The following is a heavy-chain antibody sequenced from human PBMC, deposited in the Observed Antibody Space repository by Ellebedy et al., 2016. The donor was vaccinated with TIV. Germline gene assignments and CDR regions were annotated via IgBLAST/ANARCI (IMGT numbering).Heavy chain of an antibody. Sequence: SETLSLXXAVYGGSFSGYYWSWIRQPPGKGLEWIGEINHSGSTNYNPSLKSRVTISVDTSKNQFSLKLSSVTAADTAVYYCARLIKLWSGLPAGFNPWGQGTLVTVSS. CDR1: GGSFSGYY. J-gene: IGHJ5*02. CDR3: ARLIKLWSGLPAGFNP. D-gene: IGHD3-3*01. CDR2: INHSGST. V-gene: IGHV4-34*01.